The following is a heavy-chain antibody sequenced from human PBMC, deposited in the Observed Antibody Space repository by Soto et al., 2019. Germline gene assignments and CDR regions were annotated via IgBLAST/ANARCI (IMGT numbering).Heavy chain of an antibody. V-gene: IGHV3-23*01. CDR3: LRYYSYFDY. D-gene: IGHD3-9*01. Sequence: GGSLRLSCAASGFTFSSYAMSWVRQAPGKGLEWVSVISGSGDTTYYADSVKGRFTISRDSSKNTLFLQMNSLRAEDSAVYYCLRYYSYFDYWGQGTLVTVSS. CDR2: ISGSGDTT. CDR1: GFTFSSYA. J-gene: IGHJ4*02.